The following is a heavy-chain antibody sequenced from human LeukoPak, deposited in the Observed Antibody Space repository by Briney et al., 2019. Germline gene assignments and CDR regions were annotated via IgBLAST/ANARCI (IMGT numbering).Heavy chain of an antibody. V-gene: IGHV3-43D*03. Sequence: GGSLRLSCVGSGFTFGGYGMHWVRQVPGQGLEWVSHITWDGGSTYYAGSVKGRFTISRDNSKNSLYLQMNSLGAEDTALYYCAKDIHIGHGSGWPESWGQGTLVTVSS. J-gene: IGHJ5*02. CDR1: GFTFGGYG. CDR2: ITWDGGST. CDR3: AKDIHIGHGSGWPES. D-gene: IGHD6-19*01.